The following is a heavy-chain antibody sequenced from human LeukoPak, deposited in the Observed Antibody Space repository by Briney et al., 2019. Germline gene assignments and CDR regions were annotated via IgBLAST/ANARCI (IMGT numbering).Heavy chain of an antibody. Sequence: GGSLRLSCAASGFSFSNYAMHWVRQAPGKGLEWVSFIRFDGTNKYYADSVKGRFTISRDNSKNTLYLQMNSLSAEDTGVYYCARAPDYSVSGRDPHYWGRGTLVIVSS. J-gene: IGHJ4*01. CDR1: GFSFSNYA. V-gene: IGHV3-30*02. CDR3: ARAPDYSVSGRDPHY. D-gene: IGHD3-10*01. CDR2: IRFDGTNK.